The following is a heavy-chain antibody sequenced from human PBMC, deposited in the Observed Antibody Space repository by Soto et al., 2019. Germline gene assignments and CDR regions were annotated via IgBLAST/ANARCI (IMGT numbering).Heavy chain of an antibody. CDR1: GGSISSGDYY. J-gene: IGHJ5*02. CDR2: IYYSGST. CDR3: ARAMVVTQNWFDP. Sequence: QVQLQESGPGLVKPSQTLSLTCTVSGGSISSGDYYWSWIRQPPGKGLEWIGYIYYSGSTYYNPSLNSRVTISVYTSKNQSALKLSSVTAADTAVYYCARAMVVTQNWFDPWGQGTLVTVSS. V-gene: IGHV4-30-4*01. D-gene: IGHD2-21*02.